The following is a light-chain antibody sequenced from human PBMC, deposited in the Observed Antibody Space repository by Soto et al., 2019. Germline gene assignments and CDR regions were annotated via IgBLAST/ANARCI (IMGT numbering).Light chain of an antibody. CDR2: GAS. Sequence: ERVRTQAPATRSDFPGERSDVCCVASQSISDTLAWYQQKPGQAPRLLIHGASTRATGFPARFSGSGSGTDFTLTISSLQSEDFAIYYCQQYNNWPWTFGQGTKVDI. CDR3: QQYNNWPWT. J-gene: IGKJ1*01. CDR1: QSISDT. V-gene: IGKV3-15*01.